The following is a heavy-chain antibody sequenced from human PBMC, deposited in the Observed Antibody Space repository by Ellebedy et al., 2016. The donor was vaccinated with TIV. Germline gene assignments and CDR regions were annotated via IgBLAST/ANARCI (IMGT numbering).Heavy chain of an antibody. CDR3: AIDYANSGYYYGRTPGAFDI. V-gene: IGHV1-18*04. CDR1: GYTFTNYG. D-gene: IGHD3-22*01. CDR2: ISGYNGNT. Sequence: ASVTVSCKASGYTFTNYGISWVRQAPGQGLEWMGWISGYNGNTNYAQKLQGIVTMTTDTSTSTAYMELRSLKSDDTAVYYCAIDYANSGYYYGRTPGAFDIWGQGTMVTVSS. J-gene: IGHJ3*02.